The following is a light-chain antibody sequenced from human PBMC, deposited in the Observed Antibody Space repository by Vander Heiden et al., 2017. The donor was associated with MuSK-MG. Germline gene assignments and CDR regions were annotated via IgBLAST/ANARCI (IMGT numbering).Light chain of an antibody. J-gene: IGKJ1*01. CDR3: QQSYSTLPT. Sequence: DIQMTQSPSSLSASVGDRVTITCRASQSIRSYLNWYQQKPGQAPKLLIYAASSLQSGGPSRFSGSGSGTDVTLTISSLQPEEVATYYCQQSYSTLPTFGQGTKVXIK. V-gene: IGKV1-39*01. CDR1: QSIRSY. CDR2: AAS.